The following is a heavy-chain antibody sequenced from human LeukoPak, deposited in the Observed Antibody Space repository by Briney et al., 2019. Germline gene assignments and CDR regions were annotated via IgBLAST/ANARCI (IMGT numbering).Heavy chain of an antibody. V-gene: IGHV3-21*04. Sequence: GSLRLSCAASGFTFSSYSMNWVRQAPGKGLEWVSSISSSSSYIYYADSVKGRFTISRDNAKNSLYLQMNSLRAEDTAVYYCAKDPNGDYIGAFDGWGQGTMVTVSS. J-gene: IGHJ3*01. CDR3: AKDPNGDYIGAFDG. CDR2: ISSSSSYI. CDR1: GFTFSSYS. D-gene: IGHD2-8*01.